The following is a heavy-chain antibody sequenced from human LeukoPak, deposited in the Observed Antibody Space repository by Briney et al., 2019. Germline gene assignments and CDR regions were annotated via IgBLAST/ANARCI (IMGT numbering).Heavy chain of an antibody. Sequence: GGSLRLSCSASGFTFSNFAMSWVRQAPGKGLEWVSAVSSDGINTYYTDSLKGRFTISRDNSKNTVFLQMHSLTAEDTAVYYCAKPFGFLEWLYGGYFDSWGQGTLVTVSS. CDR1: GFTFSNFA. CDR2: VSSDGINT. V-gene: IGHV3-23*01. J-gene: IGHJ4*02. CDR3: AKPFGFLEWLYGGYFDS. D-gene: IGHD3-3*01.